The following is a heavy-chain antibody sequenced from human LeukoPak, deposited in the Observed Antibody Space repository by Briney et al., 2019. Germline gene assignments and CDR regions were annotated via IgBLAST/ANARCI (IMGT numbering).Heavy chain of an antibody. D-gene: IGHD2-15*01. CDR1: GYSINNYW. CDR2: TYPADSDI. CDR3: ARQEYCSGASRYTWFDP. J-gene: IGHJ5*02. V-gene: IGHV5-51*01. Sequence: GESLKISCKGSGYSINNYWIAWVRQMPGKGLEWMGITYPADSDIRYSPSFQGQVTISADKSISTAYLQWNSLKASDTAMYYCARQEYCSGASRYTWFDPWGQGTLVTVSS.